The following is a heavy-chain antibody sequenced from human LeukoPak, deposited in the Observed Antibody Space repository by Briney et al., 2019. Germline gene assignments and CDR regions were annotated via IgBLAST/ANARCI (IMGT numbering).Heavy chain of an antibody. CDR3: ARFQAEYSSSWYRSYYYYYMDV. J-gene: IGHJ6*03. Sequence: SETLSLTCTVSGGSISSYYWSWIRQPPGKGLEWIGYIYYSGSTNYNPSLKSRVTISVDKSKNQFSLKLSSVTAADTAVYYCARFQAEYSSSWYRSYYYYYMDVWGKGTTVTVSS. CDR1: GGSISSYY. D-gene: IGHD6-13*01. V-gene: IGHV4-59*12. CDR2: IYYSGST.